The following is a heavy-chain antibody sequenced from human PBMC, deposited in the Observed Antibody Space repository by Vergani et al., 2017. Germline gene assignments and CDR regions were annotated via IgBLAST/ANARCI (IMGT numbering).Heavy chain of an antibody. CDR2: IKSKTDGGTT. CDR1: GFTFSNAW. V-gene: IGHV3-15*01. D-gene: IGHD3/OR15-3a*01. J-gene: IGHJ6*03. CDR3: TTANSXGFWTGYYLYYMDV. Sequence: EVQLVESGGGLVKPGGSLRLSCAASGFTFSNAWMNWVRQTPGKGLEWVGRIKSKTDGGTTDYAAPVKGRFTISRDDSKNTLYLQMNSLKTEDTAVYYCTTANSXGFWTGYYLYYMDVWGKGTTVTVSS.